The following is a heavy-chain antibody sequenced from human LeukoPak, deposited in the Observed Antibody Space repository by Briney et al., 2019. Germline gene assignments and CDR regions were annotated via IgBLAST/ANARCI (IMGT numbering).Heavy chain of an antibody. CDR3: TRGGATIIIWDSFDI. V-gene: IGHV3-49*04. Sequence: GRSLRLSCTASGFTFGDYAMSWVRQAPGKGLEWVGFIRSKAYGGTTEYAASVKGRFTISRDDSKSIAYLQMNSLKTEDTAVYYCTRGGATIIIWDSFDIWGQGTMVTVSS. D-gene: IGHD3-22*01. CDR1: GFTFGDYA. CDR2: IRSKAYGGTT. J-gene: IGHJ3*02.